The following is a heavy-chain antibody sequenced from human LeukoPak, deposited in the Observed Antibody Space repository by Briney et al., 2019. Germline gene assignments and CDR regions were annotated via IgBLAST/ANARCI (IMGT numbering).Heavy chain of an antibody. V-gene: IGHV1-18*01. CDR1: GYTSTSYG. CDR3: ARAYCSGGSCYGDGY. J-gene: IGHJ4*02. CDR2: IITFNDDT. D-gene: IGHD2-15*01. Sequence: ASVKVSCKASGYTSTSYGITWVRQAPGQGLEWVGWIITFNDDTNYAQKLQGRVTMTTDTSTSTAYMELRSLRSDDTAVYYCARAYCSGGSCYGDGYWGQGTLVTVSS.